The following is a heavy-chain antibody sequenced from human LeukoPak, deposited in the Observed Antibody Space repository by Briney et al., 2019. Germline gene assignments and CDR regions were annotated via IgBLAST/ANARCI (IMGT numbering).Heavy chain of an antibody. V-gene: IGHV4-4*09. CDR2: IYTSGST. D-gene: IGHD3-22*01. J-gene: IGHJ4*02. Sequence: PAEPLSLPCTDSGGAISGEYGSWIRQPPGKGLEWIGYIYTSGSTNYNPSLKSRVTISVDTSKNQFSLKLSSVTAADTAVYYCENPNYNSSGYYFDYWGQGTLVTVSS. CDR3: ENPNYNSSGYYFDY. CDR1: GGAISGEY.